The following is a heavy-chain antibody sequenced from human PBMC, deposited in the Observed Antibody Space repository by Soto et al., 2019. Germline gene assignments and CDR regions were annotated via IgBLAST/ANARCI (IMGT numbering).Heavy chain of an antibody. Sequence: ASVKVSCKASGYTFTCYYMHWVRQAPGQGLEWMGIINPSGGSTSYAQKFQGRVTMTRDTSTSTVYMELSSLRSEDTAVYYCARDAYYDFWSGYYTGPYYGMDVWGQGTTVTVSS. CDR2: INPSGGST. CDR1: GYTFTCYY. CDR3: ARDAYYDFWSGYYTGPYYGMDV. J-gene: IGHJ6*02. D-gene: IGHD3-3*01. V-gene: IGHV1-46*01.